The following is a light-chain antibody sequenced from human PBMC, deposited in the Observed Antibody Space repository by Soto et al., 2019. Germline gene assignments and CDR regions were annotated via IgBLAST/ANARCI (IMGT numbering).Light chain of an antibody. CDR3: AAWDDRLNVVV. CDR2: SNN. V-gene: IGLV1-44*01. Sequence: QSVLTQPPSASGTPGQRVTISCSGSSSNIGSNSVNWYQQLPGTAPKLLIYSNNQRPSGVPVRFSGSESGTSASLAISGLQSEDEADYYCAAWDDRLNVVVFGGWTKLTVL. J-gene: IGLJ2*01. CDR1: SSNIGSNS.